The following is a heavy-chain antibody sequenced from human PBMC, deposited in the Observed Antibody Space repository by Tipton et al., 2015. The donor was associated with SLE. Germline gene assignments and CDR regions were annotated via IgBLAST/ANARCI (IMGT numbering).Heavy chain of an antibody. V-gene: IGHV4-38-2*02. D-gene: IGHD3/OR15-3a*01. Sequence: TLSLTCTVSGYSISSGYHWGWIRQPPGKGLEWIGSISQSGITHYNPSLESRVTISVDTSKNQFSLKLSSVTAADTAVYYCQRTLSFLGRSRQADDFWGQGTLVTVSS. CDR3: QRTLSFLGRSRQADDF. J-gene: IGHJ4*02. CDR2: ISQSGIT. CDR1: GYSISSGYH.